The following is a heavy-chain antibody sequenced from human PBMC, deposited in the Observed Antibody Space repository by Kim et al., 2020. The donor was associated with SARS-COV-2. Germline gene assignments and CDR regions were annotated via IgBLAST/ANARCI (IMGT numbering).Heavy chain of an antibody. CDR1: GFTFSSYA. V-gene: IGHV3-23*01. CDR2: ISGSGGST. CDR3: AHLARDIVATTPNFDY. D-gene: IGHD5-12*01. Sequence: GGSLRLSCAASGFTFSSYAMSWVRQAPGKGLEWVSAISGSGGSTYYADSVKGRFTISRDNSKNTLYLQMNSLRAEDTAVYYCAHLARDIVATTPNFDYWGQGTLVTVSS. J-gene: IGHJ4*02.